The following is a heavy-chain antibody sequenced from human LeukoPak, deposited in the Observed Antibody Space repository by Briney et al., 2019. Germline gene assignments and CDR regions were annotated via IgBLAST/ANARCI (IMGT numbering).Heavy chain of an antibody. D-gene: IGHD3-22*01. J-gene: IGHJ4*02. CDR2: ISGSGTTT. V-gene: IGHV3-11*04. Sequence: PGGSLRLSCAASGLTFSDDYMTWIRQAPGKGLEWVSSISGSGTTTYSADPVRGRFTVSRDNAKNSVFLYMNSLRAEDTAVYYCAIQITMIVVVPYFDYWGQGTLVTVSS. CDR1: GLTFSDDY. CDR3: AIQITMIVVVPYFDY.